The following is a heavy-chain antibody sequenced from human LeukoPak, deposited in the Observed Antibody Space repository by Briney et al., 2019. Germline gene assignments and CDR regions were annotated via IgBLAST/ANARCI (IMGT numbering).Heavy chain of an antibody. D-gene: IGHD2-2*01. V-gene: IGHV4-59*08. Sequence: SETLSLTCTVSGGSISSYYWSWIRQPPGKGLEWIGYIYYSGSTYYNPSLKSRVTISVDTSKNQFSLKLSSVTAADTAVYYCARRVYCSSTSCSPTFDYWGQGTLVTVSS. CDR2: IYYSGST. CDR1: GGSISSYY. CDR3: ARRVYCSSTSCSPTFDY. J-gene: IGHJ4*02.